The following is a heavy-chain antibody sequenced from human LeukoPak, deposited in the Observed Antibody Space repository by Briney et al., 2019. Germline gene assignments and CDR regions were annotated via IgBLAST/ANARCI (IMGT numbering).Heavy chain of an antibody. CDR1: GFTFSYYW. CDR2: IQQDGSEK. CDR3: ARDLYDAFDI. J-gene: IGHJ3*02. V-gene: IGHV3-7*01. Sequence: GGSLRLSCAASGFTFSYYWMTWVRQAPGKGLEWVANIQQDGSEKYYVDSVEGRFTISRDNAKNSLYLQMNSLRAEDTAVYYCARDLYDAFDIWGQGTMVTVSS.